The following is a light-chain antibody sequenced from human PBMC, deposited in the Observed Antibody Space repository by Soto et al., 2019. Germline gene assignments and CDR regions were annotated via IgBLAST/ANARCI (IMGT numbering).Light chain of an antibody. CDR3: QQYGSSPTWT. CDR1: QSVSSNY. V-gene: IGKV3-20*01. Sequence: ESVLTQSPVTLSLSPGEIATLSCRAIQSVSSNYLAWYQQKPGQAPRLLIYGASTRATGIPDRFSGSGSGTDFTLTISRLEPEDSAVYYCQQYGSSPTWTFGQGTKVDI. J-gene: IGKJ1*01. CDR2: GAS.